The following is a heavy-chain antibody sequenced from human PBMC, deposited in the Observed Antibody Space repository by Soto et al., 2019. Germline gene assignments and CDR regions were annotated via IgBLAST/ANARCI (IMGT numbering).Heavy chain of an antibody. J-gene: IGHJ4*02. D-gene: IGHD2-15*01. CDR3: ARDLDAYCGGGSCYGY. Sequence: SETLSLTCTVSGGSMSSFYWSWIRQPPGKGLEWIGNIYYSGSTSYNPSLKSRVTLSIDTSMNQFSLKLKSVTAADTAVYYCARDLDAYCGGGSCYGYWGQGTLVTVSS. CDR1: GGSMSSFY. CDR2: IYYSGST. V-gene: IGHV4-59*01.